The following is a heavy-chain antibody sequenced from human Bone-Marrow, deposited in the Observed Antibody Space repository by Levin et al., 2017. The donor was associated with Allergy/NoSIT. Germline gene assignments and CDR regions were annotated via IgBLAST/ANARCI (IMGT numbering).Heavy chain of an antibody. J-gene: IGHJ4*02. D-gene: IGHD2-15*01. Sequence: PSETLSLTCTVSGGSISSGIYYWSWIRQPPGTGLEWIGYIYYSGSTYYNPSLKSRVTISVDTSKNEFSLNLSSMTAADTAVYYCARELTESVSYCSGGRCSSEISGTVHFDHWGQGNLVTVSS. V-gene: IGHV4-30-4*01. CDR2: IYYSGST. CDR1: GGSISSGIYY. CDR3: ARELTESVSYCSGGRCSSEISGTVHFDH.